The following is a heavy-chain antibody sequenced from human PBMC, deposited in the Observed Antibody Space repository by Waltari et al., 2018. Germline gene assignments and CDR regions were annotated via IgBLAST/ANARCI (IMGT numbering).Heavy chain of an antibody. CDR3: ARESQWELLRHDAFDI. V-gene: IGHV3-21*01. J-gene: IGHJ3*02. D-gene: IGHD1-26*01. Sequence: EVQLVESGGGLVKPGGSLRLSCAASGFTFSSYSMNWVRQAPGKGLEWVSSISSSSSYIYYADSVKGRVTISRDNAKNSLYLQMNSLRAEDTAVYYCARESQWELLRHDAFDIWGQGTMVTVSS. CDR2: ISSSSSYI. CDR1: GFTFSSYS.